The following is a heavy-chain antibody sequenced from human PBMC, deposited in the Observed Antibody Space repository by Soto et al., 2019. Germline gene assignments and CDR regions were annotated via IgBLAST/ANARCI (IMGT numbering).Heavy chain of an antibody. Sequence: GGSLRLSCAASGFTLNKFDMHWVRQAPGKGLQWVAVTSYDGNKKYYAASVKGRFTISRDNSNNTLYLQMNNLRDDDTAVYYCVREGGVPAAIGHYYYSMDVWGQGTAVTVSS. J-gene: IGHJ6*02. V-gene: IGHV3-30-3*01. CDR1: GFTLNKFD. D-gene: IGHD2-2*02. CDR2: TSYDGNKK. CDR3: VREGGVPAAIGHYYYSMDV.